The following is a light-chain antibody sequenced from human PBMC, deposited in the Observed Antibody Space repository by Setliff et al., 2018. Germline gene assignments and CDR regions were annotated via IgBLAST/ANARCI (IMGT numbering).Light chain of an antibody. V-gene: IGLV2-11*01. J-gene: IGLJ1*01. Sequence: QSVLTQPRSVSGSPGQSVTISCTGTSSDVGRYNFVSWYQQHPGKAPKLIIYDVTTRPSGVSNRFSGSKSGNTASLTISGLQAEDEADYYCSIHRSRGYVFGTGTKVTVL. CDR3: SIHRSRGYV. CDR2: DVT. CDR1: SSDVGRYNF.